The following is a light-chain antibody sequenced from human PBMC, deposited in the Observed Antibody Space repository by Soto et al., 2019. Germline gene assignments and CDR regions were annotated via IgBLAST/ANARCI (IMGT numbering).Light chain of an antibody. Sequence: QSALTQPASVSGSPGQSSTISCTGTSCGVGGYNYVSWYQQHPGKAPKLMIYDVSNRPSGVSKRFSGSKSGNTDSLTISGLEAEEEADYYCSSYTSSSTVVFGGGTKVTVL. CDR2: DVS. CDR1: SCGVGGYNY. J-gene: IGLJ2*01. CDR3: SSYTSSSTVV. V-gene: IGLV2-14*01.